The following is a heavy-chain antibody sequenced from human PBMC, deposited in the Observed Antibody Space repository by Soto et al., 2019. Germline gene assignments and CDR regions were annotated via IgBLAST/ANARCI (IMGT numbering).Heavy chain of an antibody. CDR2: IYSGGST. J-gene: IGHJ4*02. CDR1: GFTVSSNY. Sequence: GGSLRLSCAASGFTVSSNYMSWVRQAPGKGLEWVSVIYSGGSTYYADSVKGRFTISRDNSKNTLYLQMNSLRAEDTAVYYCASLDSSGYSPSEADYWGQGTLVTVSS. V-gene: IGHV3-66*01. D-gene: IGHD3-22*01. CDR3: ASLDSSGYSPSEADY.